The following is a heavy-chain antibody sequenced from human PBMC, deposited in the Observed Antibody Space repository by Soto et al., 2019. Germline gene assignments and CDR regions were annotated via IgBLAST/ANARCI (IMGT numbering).Heavy chain of an antibody. CDR3: ARDRTYFGPARANWFDL. D-gene: IGHD3-9*01. Sequence: XSVKGSCNPSGNRSGRYGVCWVRQTPGQGLEWLGWISGVNGKTEYSQTLRDRVTLTTDTSTGTAYLELRRLKSDDTAIYYCARDRTYFGPARANWFDLLGQGTLVIVSS. CDR2: ISGVNGKT. CDR1: GNRSGRYG. V-gene: IGHV1-18*01. J-gene: IGHJ5*02.